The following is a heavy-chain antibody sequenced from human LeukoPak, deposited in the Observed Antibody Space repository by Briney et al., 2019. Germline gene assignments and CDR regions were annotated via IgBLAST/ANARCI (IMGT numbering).Heavy chain of an antibody. D-gene: IGHD2-21*02. Sequence: RGESLKISCMGSGSKFATYWIAWVRQMPGKGLEWVGIINADDSDTAYSPSFEGQVTISADRSIGTAYLQWSSLKASDTAMYYCARGGDWDDAFDLWGQGTLVTVAS. J-gene: IGHJ3*01. CDR2: INADDSDT. CDR1: GSKFATYW. CDR3: ARGGDWDDAFDL. V-gene: IGHV5-51*01.